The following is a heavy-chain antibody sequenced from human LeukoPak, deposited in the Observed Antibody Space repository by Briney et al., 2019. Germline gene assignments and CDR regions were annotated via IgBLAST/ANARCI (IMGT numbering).Heavy chain of an antibody. V-gene: IGHV3-48*01. CDR1: GFTFSSYN. J-gene: IGHJ4*02. D-gene: IGHD1-26*01. CDR2: ITTSSDTI. CDR3: ARREVGAHPFDY. Sequence: PGGSLRLSCAASGFTFSSYNMNWVRQAPGKGLEWVSYITTSSDTIYYADSVKGRFTISRDNAKNSLYLQMNSLRAVDTAVYYCARREVGAHPFDYWGQGTLVTVSS.